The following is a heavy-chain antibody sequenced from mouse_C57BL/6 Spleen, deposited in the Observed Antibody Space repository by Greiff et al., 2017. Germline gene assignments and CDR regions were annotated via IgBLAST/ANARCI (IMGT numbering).Heavy chain of an antibody. Sequence: QVQLQQSGTELVKPGASVKLSCKASGYSFTSYRMHWVKQRPGQGLEWIGNINPSNGGTNYNEKFKSKATLTVDQSSSTAYMQLSSLTSEDYAFYYCARDSSADGWGQGTTLTVSS. J-gene: IGHJ2*01. CDR2: INPSNGGT. D-gene: IGHD3-2*02. V-gene: IGHV1-53*01. CDR1: GYSFTSYR. CDR3: ARDSSADG.